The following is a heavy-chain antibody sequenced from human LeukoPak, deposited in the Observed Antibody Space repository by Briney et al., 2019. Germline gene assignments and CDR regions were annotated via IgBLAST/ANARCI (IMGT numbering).Heavy chain of an antibody. CDR2: ISSSGSTI. Sequence: TGGSLRLSCAASGFTFSSYEMNWVRQAPGKGLEWVSYISSSGSTIYYADSVKGRFTISRDNAKNSLYLQMNSLRAEDTAVYYCARESIVVVPAAMTPRYYYYGMDVWGQGTTVTVSS. CDR1: GFTFSSYE. J-gene: IGHJ6*02. D-gene: IGHD2-2*01. CDR3: ARESIVVVPAAMTPRYYYYGMDV. V-gene: IGHV3-48*03.